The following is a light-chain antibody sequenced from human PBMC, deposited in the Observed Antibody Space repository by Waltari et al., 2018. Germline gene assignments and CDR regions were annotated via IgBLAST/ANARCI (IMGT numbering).Light chain of an antibody. CDR3: QQYYSTPLT. CDR1: QSVLYSSNNKNY. Sequence: DIVMTQSPDSLAVSLGERATINCKSSQSVLYSSNNKNYLAWYQQKPGRPPKLLIYWASTRESGVPYRFSGSGSGTDFTLTISSLQAEDVAVYYCQQYYSTPLTFGGGTKVEIK. V-gene: IGKV4-1*01. J-gene: IGKJ4*01. CDR2: WAS.